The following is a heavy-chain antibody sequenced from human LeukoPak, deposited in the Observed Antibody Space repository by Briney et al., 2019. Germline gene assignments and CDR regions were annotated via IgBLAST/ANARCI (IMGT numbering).Heavy chain of an antibody. CDR1: GGSFSAFH. D-gene: IGHD3-10*01. CDR2: MKQSGTP. J-gene: IGHJ4*02. Sequence: SETLSLTCAVYGGSFSAFHWNWIRQSPVKGLEWLGEMKQSGTPRYNPSLQSRVTISVDKSKNQFSLNVRSVTAADTAVYYCASRPFLYGFRTYFDNWAQGTLVTVSS. CDR3: ASRPFLYGFRTYFDN. V-gene: IGHV4-34*01.